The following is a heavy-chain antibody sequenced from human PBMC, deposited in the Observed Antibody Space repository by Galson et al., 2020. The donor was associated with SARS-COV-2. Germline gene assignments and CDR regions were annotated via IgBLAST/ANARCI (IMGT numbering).Heavy chain of an antibody. CDR2: IYTSGST. V-gene: IGHV4-61*09. J-gene: IGHJ4*02. D-gene: IGHD5-18*01. CDR1: GGSISSGSYY. Sequence: SETLSLTCTVSGGSISSGSYYWSWIRQPAGKGLEWIGHIYTSGSTNYNPSLKSRVTISVDTSKNQFSLKLSSVTAADTAVYYCARRGPSPLWLQFKVDYWGQGTLVTVSS. CDR3: ARRGPSPLWLQFKVDY.